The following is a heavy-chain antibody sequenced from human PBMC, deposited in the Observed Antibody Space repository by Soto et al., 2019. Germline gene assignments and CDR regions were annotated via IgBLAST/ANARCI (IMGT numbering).Heavy chain of an antibody. Sequence: PGGSLRLSCAASGFTFSSYWMHWVPQAPGKGLVWVSRINSDGSSTSYADSVKGRFTISRDNAKNTLYLQMNSLRAEDTAVYYCARVGLMTYHYYYYMHVPGKGTTVTVSS. CDR1: GFTFSSYW. D-gene: IGHD2-15*01. V-gene: IGHV3-74*01. J-gene: IGHJ6*03. CDR2: INSDGSST. CDR3: ARVGLMTYHYYYYMHV.